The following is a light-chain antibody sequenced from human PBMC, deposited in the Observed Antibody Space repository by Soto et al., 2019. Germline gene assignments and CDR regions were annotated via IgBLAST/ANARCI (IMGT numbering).Light chain of an antibody. CDR3: LQSTSYST. V-gene: IGKV1-5*03. CDR1: QSISDW. J-gene: IGKJ2*01. CDR2: RAS. Sequence: DIQMTQSPSTLSASVGDRVTITCRASQSISDWLAWYQQKPGKAPKLLIYRASSLESGVPSRFSGGGSGTEFTLTISSLQPDDFATYYCLQSTSYSTFGQGTKLDI.